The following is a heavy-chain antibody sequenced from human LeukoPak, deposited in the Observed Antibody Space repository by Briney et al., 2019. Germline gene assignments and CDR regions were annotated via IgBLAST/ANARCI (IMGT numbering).Heavy chain of an antibody. Sequence: SETLSLTCAVSGYSISSGYYWGWIRQPPGKGLEWIGRIYHSGSTYYNPSLKSRVTISVDTSKNQFSLKLSSVTAADTAVYYCATLIVVVPAAKGYYFDYWGQGTLVTVSS. D-gene: IGHD2-2*01. CDR2: IYHSGST. CDR3: ATLIVVVPAAKGYYFDY. V-gene: IGHV4-38-2*01. CDR1: GYSISSGYY. J-gene: IGHJ4*02.